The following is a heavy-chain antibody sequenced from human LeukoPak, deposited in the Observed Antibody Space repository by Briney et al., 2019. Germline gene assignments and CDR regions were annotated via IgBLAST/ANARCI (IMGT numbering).Heavy chain of an antibody. Sequence: SVKVSCKASGGTFSSYAISWVRQAPGQGLEWMGGIIPIFGTANYAQKFQGRVTITTDESTGTAYMELSSLRSEDTAVYYCARDGGDYGSGNYYYYMDVWGKGTTVTVSS. CDR3: ARDGGDYGSGNYYYYMDV. CDR1: GGTFSSYA. J-gene: IGHJ6*03. CDR2: IIPIFGTA. V-gene: IGHV1-69*05. D-gene: IGHD3-10*01.